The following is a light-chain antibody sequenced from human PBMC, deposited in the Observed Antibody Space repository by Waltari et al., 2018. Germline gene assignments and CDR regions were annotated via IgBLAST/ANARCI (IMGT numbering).Light chain of an antibody. CDR2: LAA. Sequence: IVMTQSPLSLPVTPGEPASISCRASQSLLHRNGYNYLDWYLQKPGQSPQLLVYLAATRASGVPDRFSGSGSGTDFTLTISSLQPEDFAIYYCQQYNNWPPWTFGQGTKVEVK. V-gene: IGKV2-28*01. J-gene: IGKJ1*01. CDR1: QSLLHRNGYNY. CDR3: QQYNNWPPWT.